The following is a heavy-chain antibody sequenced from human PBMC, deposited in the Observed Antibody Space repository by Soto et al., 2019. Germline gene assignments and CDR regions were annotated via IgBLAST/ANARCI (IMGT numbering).Heavy chain of an antibody. J-gene: IGHJ4*02. V-gene: IGHV3-30-3*01. D-gene: IGHD4-4*01. CDR3: ARARNGYSIDY. Sequence: QVQLVESGGGVVQPGRSLRLSCAASGFTFSSYAMHWVRQAPGKGLEWVAVIAYDGSNKYYADSVKGRFTISRDNSKKTLYLQMNSLRAEDTAVYYFARARNGYSIDYWGQGTLVTVSS. CDR2: IAYDGSNK. CDR1: GFTFSSYA.